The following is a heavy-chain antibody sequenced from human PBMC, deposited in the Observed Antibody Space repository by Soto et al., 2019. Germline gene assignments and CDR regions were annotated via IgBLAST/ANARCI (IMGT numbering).Heavy chain of an antibody. CDR2: IFWDDDK. CDR3: AHSPPYDFLTGSLNYFDY. J-gene: IGHJ4*02. D-gene: IGHD3-9*01. CDR1: GFSLSTSGVG. V-gene: IGHV2-5*02. Sequence: QITLKESGPTLVKPTQTLTLTCTFCGFSLSTSGVGVGWIRQPPGKALEWLALIFWDDDKRYSPSLKSRLTITKGTSKNQVVLTMTNMDPVDPATYYCAHSPPYDFLTGSLNYFDYWGQGTLVTVSS.